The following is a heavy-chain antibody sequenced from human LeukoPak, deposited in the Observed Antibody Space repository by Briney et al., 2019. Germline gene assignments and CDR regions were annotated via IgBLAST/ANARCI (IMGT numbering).Heavy chain of an antibody. D-gene: IGHD1-26*01. Sequence: GASVKVSCKASGYTFTSYGISWVRQAPGQGLEWMGWISAYNGNTNYAQKFQGRVTITADKSTSTAYMELSSLRSEDTAVYYCAREGYSGSPDYWGQGTLVTVSS. CDR2: ISAYNGNT. CDR1: GYTFTSYG. CDR3: AREGYSGSPDY. J-gene: IGHJ4*02. V-gene: IGHV1-18*01.